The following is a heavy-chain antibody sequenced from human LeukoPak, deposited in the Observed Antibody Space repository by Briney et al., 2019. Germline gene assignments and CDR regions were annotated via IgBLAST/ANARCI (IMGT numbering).Heavy chain of an antibody. CDR1: GFTFSSYA. D-gene: IGHD1-1*01. CDR2: ISGSGGST. J-gene: IGHJ3*02. Sequence: GGSLRLSCAASGFTFSSYAMSWVRQAPGKGLEWVSVISGSGGSTYYADSVKGRFTISRDNAKNSLYLQMNSLRAEDTAVYYCARDGSGTTAAFDIWGQGTMVTVSS. V-gene: IGHV3-23*01. CDR3: ARDGSGTTAAFDI.